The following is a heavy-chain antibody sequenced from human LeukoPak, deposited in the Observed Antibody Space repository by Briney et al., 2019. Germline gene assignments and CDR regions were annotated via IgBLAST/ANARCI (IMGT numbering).Heavy chain of an antibody. CDR3: AREYSSSSGVGLLDY. Sequence: PSETLSLTCTVSGGSISSYYWSWIRQPAGKGPEWIGRIYTSGSTNYNPSLKSRVTMSVDTSKNQFSLKLSSVTAADTAVYYCAREYSSSSGVGLLDYWGQGTLVTVSS. V-gene: IGHV4-4*07. D-gene: IGHD6-6*01. CDR2: IYTSGST. J-gene: IGHJ4*02. CDR1: GGSISSYY.